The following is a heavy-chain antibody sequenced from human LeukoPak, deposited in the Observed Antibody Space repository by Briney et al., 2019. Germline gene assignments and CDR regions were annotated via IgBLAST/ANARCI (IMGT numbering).Heavy chain of an antibody. Sequence: KPSETLSLTCTVSGGSISSYYWSWIRQPPGKGLEWIGYFYYSGSINYNPSLKSRVTISVDTSKNQFSLKLSSVTAADTAVYYCARDPYGSGSYGVDYWGQGTLVTVSS. V-gene: IGHV4-59*01. D-gene: IGHD3-10*01. J-gene: IGHJ4*02. CDR2: FYYSGSI. CDR3: ARDPYGSGSYGVDY. CDR1: GGSISSYY.